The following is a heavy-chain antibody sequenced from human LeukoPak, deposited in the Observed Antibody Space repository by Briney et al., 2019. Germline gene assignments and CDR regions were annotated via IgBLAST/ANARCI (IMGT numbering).Heavy chain of an antibody. V-gene: IGHV4-59*01. CDR2: IYYSGST. D-gene: IGHD1-1*01. CDR1: GGSISSYY. J-gene: IGHJ4*02. Sequence: PSETLSLTCTVSGGSISSYYWSWIRQPPGKGLEWIGYIYYSGSTNYNPSLKSRVTISVDTSKNQFSLKLSSVTAADTAVYYCARASPPALEDFDYWGQGTLVTVSS. CDR3: ARASPPALEDFDY.